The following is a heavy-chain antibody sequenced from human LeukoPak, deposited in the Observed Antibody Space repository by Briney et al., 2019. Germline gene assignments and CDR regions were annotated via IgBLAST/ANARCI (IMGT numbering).Heavy chain of an antibody. CDR1: GFTFSNYA. V-gene: IGHV3-23*01. D-gene: IGHD3-9*01. J-gene: IGHJ4*02. CDR2: ITGSGTST. CDR3: VIWGDYDVLTGYYVPDY. Sequence: GGSLRLSCVASGFTFSNYAMSWVRQAPGKGLEWVSAITGSGTSTYYADSLKGRFTISRDDSKNTVFLQMNSLRHEDTAIYYCVIWGDYDVLTGYYVPDYWGQGTLVTVSS.